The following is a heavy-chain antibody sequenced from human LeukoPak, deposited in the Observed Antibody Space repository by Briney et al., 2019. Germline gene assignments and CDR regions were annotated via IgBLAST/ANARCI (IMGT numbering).Heavy chain of an antibody. J-gene: IGHJ6*04. CDR3: ARAAAKYYYGMDV. V-gene: IGHV4-34*01. CDR2: INHSGST. CDR1: GGSFSGYY. D-gene: IGHD5-18*01. Sequence: SETLSLTCAVYGGSFSGYYWSWIRQPSGKGLEWIGEINHSGSTNYNPSLKSRVTISVDTSKNQFSLKLSSVTAADTAVYYCARAAAKYYYGMDVWGKGTTVTVSS.